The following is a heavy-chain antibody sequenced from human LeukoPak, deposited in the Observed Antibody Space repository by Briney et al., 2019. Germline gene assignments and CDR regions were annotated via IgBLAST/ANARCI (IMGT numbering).Heavy chain of an antibody. CDR1: GYTFTGYY. CDR3: EAAAAVNY. J-gene: IGHJ4*02. CDR2: INPNSGGT. Sequence: ASVKVSCKASGYTFTGYYMHRVRQAPGQGLEWMGWINPNSGGTNYAQKFQGRVTMTRDTSISTAYMELSRLRSDNTAVYYCEAAAAVNYWGQGTLVTVSS. V-gene: IGHV1-2*02. D-gene: IGHD6-13*01.